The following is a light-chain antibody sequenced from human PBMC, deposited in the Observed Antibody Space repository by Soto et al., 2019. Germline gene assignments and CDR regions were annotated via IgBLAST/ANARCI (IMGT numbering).Light chain of an antibody. J-gene: IGLJ2*01. V-gene: IGLV1-44*01. CDR3: AAWDDSLNGHVV. CDR2: SNN. CDR1: SSNIGSNT. Sequence: QSVLTQPPSASGTPGQRVTISCSGSSSNIGSNTVNWYQQLPGTAPKLLIYSNNQRPSGVPDRFSGSKSGTSASVAISGLQSEDEADYYCAAWDDSLNGHVVFGGGTKVTVL.